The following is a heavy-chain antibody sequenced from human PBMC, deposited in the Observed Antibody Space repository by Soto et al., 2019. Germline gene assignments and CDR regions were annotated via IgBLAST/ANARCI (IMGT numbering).Heavy chain of an antibody. J-gene: IGHJ4*02. CDR1: GASVSSDYYY. CDR3: ARGPSGDKVDY. CDR2: IYNSGST. V-gene: IGHV4-30-4*01. Sequence: QVQLQESGPGLVEPSQTLSLTCTVSGASVSSDYYYWSWIRQAPGRGLEWIGHIYNSGSTYSNPSLKSRVTVSLDTSKNQFSLNLSSVTAADTAVYYCARGPSGDKVDYWGQGTLVTVSS. D-gene: IGHD1-26*01.